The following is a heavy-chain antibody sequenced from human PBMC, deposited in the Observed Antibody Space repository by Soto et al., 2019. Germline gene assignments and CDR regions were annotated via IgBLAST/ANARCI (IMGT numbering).Heavy chain of an antibody. J-gene: IGHJ4*02. CDR2: ISYDGSNK. CDR3: ARPISGSYFFDY. V-gene: IGHV3-30-3*01. D-gene: IGHD1-26*01. Sequence: QVQLVESGGGVVQPGRSLRLSCAASGFTFSSYAMHWVRQAPGKGLEWVAVISYDGSNKYYADSVKGRFTISRDNSKNTLYLQMNSLRAEDTAVYYCARPISGSYFFDYWGQGTLVTVSS. CDR1: GFTFSSYA.